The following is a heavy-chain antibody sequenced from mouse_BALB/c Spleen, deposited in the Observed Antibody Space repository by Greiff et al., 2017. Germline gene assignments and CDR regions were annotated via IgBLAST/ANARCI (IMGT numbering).Heavy chain of an antibody. D-gene: IGHD1-1*01. Sequence: DVHLVESGGGLVKPGGSLKLSCAASGFTFSSYAMSWVRQSPEKRLEWVAEISSGGSYTYYPDTVTGRFTISRDNAKNTLYLEMSSLRSEDTAMYYCARETTDAMDYWGQGTSVTVSS. CDR2: ISSGGSYT. CDR1: GFTFSSYA. J-gene: IGHJ4*01. V-gene: IGHV5-9-4*01. CDR3: ARETTDAMDY.